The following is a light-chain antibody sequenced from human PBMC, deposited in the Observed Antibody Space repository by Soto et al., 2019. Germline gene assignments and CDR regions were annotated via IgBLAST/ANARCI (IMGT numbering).Light chain of an antibody. V-gene: IGLV1-40*01. CDR3: QSYDSSLSGRVV. CDR2: GNS. Sequence: QSLLTQPPSVSGAPGQRVTISCTGISSNIGAGYDVHWYQQLPGTAPKRLIYGNSNRPSGVPDRFSGSKSGTSASLAITGLQAEDEADYYCQSYDSSLSGRVVFGGGTKLTVL. J-gene: IGLJ2*01. CDR1: SSNIGAGYD.